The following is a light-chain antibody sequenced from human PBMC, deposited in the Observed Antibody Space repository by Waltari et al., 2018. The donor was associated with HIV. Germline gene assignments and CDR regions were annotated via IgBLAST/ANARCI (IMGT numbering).Light chain of an antibody. J-gene: IGLJ3*02. CDR3: GTWESSPSSGV. CDR2: ENN. CDR1: SSNIGNNY. Sequence: QSVLTQPPSMSAAPGQKVTISCSGSSSNIGNNYVSWYQQFPGTAPKLLIYENNKRPSVSPDRCAGRRSGTSATLEITGLQTGDEADYYCGTWESSPSSGVFGGGTKLAVL. V-gene: IGLV1-51*02.